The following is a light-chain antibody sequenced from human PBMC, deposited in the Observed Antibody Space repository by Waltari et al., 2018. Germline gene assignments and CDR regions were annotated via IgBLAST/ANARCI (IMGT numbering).Light chain of an antibody. Sequence: VMTQSPDSLAVSLGERATINCKSSQSVLYSSNNKNYLAWYQQKPGQPPKLLIYWASTRESGVPDRFSGSGSGTDFTLTISSLQAEDVAVYYCQQYYSTPPLFGQGTKLEIK. CDR1: QSVLYSSNNKNY. J-gene: IGKJ2*01. V-gene: IGKV4-1*01. CDR2: WAS. CDR3: QQYYSTPPL.